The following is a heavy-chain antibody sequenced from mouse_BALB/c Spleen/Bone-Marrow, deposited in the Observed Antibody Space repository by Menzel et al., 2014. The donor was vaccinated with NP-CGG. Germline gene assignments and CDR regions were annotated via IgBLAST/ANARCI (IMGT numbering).Heavy chain of an antibody. J-gene: IGHJ1*01. CDR3: ATIYDGLSYWYFDV. CDR1: GYTFTSYW. V-gene: IGHV1-61*01. D-gene: IGHD2-3*01. Sequence: QVQLQQSGAELVRPGASVKLSCKASGYTFTSYWMNWVKERPGQGLEWIGMIDPSDSETYYNQMFKDKATLTVDKSSSTAYMQLSSLTSEDTAVYYCATIYDGLSYWYFDVWGAGTMVTVSS. CDR2: IDPSDSET.